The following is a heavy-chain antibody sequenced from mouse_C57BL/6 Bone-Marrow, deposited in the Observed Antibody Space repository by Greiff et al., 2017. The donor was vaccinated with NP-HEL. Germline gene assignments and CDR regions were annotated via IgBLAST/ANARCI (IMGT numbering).Heavy chain of an antibody. V-gene: IGHV14-3*01. Sequence: EVQLKESVAELVRPGASVKLSCTASGFNIKNNYMHWVKQRPEQGLEWIGRIDPGNGNTKYAAKFQGKATITADKSSNTAYLQLSSLTSDDTSIYYCARSRGNYDYYAMDYWGQGTSVTVSS. CDR1: GFNIKNNY. CDR2: IDPGNGNT. CDR3: ARSRGNYDYYAMDY. D-gene: IGHD2-1*01. J-gene: IGHJ4*01.